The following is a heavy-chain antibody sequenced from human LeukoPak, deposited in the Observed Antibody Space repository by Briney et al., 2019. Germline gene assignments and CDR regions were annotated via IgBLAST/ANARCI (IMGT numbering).Heavy chain of an antibody. CDR1: GGSFSGYY. D-gene: IGHD5-24*01. V-gene: IGHV4-34*01. Sequence: KSSETLSLTCAVYGGSFSGYYWSWIRQPPGKGLEWIGEINHSGSTNYNPSLKSRVTISVDTSKNQFPLKLSSVTAADTAVYYCARGIRWLSSSGFDYWGQGTLVTVSS. J-gene: IGHJ4*02. CDR3: ARGIRWLSSSGFDY. CDR2: INHSGST.